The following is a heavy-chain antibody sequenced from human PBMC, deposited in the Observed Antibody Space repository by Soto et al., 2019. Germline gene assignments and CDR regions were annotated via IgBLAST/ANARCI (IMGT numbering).Heavy chain of an antibody. CDR2: ISYDGSNK. Sequence: GGSLRLSCAASGFTFSSYAMHWVRQAPGKGLEWVAVISYDGSNKYYADSVKGRFTISRDNSKNTLYLQMNSLRAEDTAMYYCASLFGWGNDYYDILTGYHTLPDYWGQGTLVTVSS. J-gene: IGHJ4*02. CDR1: GFTFSSYA. V-gene: IGHV3-30-3*01. CDR3: ASLFGWGNDYYDILTGYHTLPDY. D-gene: IGHD3-9*01.